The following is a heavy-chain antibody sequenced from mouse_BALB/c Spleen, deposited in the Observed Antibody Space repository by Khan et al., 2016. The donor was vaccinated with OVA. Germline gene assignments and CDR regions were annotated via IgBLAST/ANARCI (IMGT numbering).Heavy chain of an antibody. Sequence: QVQLQQSGAELAKPGASVKMSCSASGYTFTTYWIHWVKQRPGQGLEWIGYINPSTGYTEYNQKFKDKATLTADESSSTAYMQLNSLTSEDSADYYCARGRVYGIFAYWGQGTLVTVSA. CDR1: GYTFTTYW. D-gene: IGHD2-1*01. CDR2: INPSTGYT. J-gene: IGHJ3*01. V-gene: IGHV1-7*01. CDR3: ARGRVYGIFAY.